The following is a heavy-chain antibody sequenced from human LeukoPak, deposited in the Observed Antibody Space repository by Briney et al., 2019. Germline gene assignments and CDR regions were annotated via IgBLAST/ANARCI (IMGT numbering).Heavy chain of an antibody. CDR2: IIPIFGTA. Sequence: SVKVSCKASGGTFSSYAISWVRQAPGQGLEWMGGIIPIFGTANYAQKFQGRVTITTDESTSTAYMELSSLRSEDTAVYYCARESWGPRYYDFWSGYPLGYWGQGTLVTVSS. V-gene: IGHV1-69*05. CDR1: GGTFSSYA. D-gene: IGHD3-3*01. CDR3: ARESWGPRYYDFWSGYPLGY. J-gene: IGHJ4*02.